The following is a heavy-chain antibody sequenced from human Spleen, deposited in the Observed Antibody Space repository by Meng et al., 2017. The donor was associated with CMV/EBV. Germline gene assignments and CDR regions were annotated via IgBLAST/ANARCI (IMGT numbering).Heavy chain of an antibody. Sequence: SVKVSCKSSGYTFTYYYMHWVRQAPGQGLEWMGRIIPILDIADYAQKFQGRLTITADKSTGTAYMEMTFLKSEDTAVYFCAKNYYDSSGYPLDYWGQGTRVTVSS. CDR2: IIPILDIA. D-gene: IGHD3-22*01. V-gene: IGHV1-69*02. CDR1: GYTFTYYY. CDR3: AKNYYDSSGYPLDY. J-gene: IGHJ4*02.